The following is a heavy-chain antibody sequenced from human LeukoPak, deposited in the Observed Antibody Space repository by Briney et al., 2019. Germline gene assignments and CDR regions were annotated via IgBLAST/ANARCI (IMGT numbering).Heavy chain of an antibody. V-gene: IGHV4-39*07. D-gene: IGHD5-24*01. CDR2: IYYSGST. CDR3: GREKATTVGY. J-gene: IGHJ4*02. Sequence: SETLSLTCTVSGGSISSSSYYWGWIRQPPGKGLEWIGSIYYSGSTYYNPSPKSRVTISVDTSKNQFSLNLSSVTAADTAVYYCGREKATTVGYWGQGTLVTVSS. CDR1: GGSISSSSYY.